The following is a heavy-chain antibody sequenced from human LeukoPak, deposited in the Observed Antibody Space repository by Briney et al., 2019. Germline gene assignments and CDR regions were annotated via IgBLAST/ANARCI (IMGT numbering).Heavy chain of an antibody. CDR3: ARVRLADERAWAY. J-gene: IGHJ4*02. CDR1: GYTFSDFY. CDR2: ITPESGDT. D-gene: IGHD3-3*02. V-gene: IGHV1-2*02. Sequence: GASVKVSCKASGYTFSDFYIHWVRQAPGQGLEYVGWITPESGDTYSPQRLQGRVTMTRDASISTAYMELSSLRSDDTAVYFCARVRLADERAWAYWGQGTLVTVSS.